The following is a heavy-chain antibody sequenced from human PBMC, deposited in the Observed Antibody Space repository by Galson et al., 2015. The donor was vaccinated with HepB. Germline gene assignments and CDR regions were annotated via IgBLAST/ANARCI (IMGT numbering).Heavy chain of an antibody. V-gene: IGHV2-5*02. CDR2: IYWDDDK. D-gene: IGHD3-22*01. CDR3: AHSGDSSSVRFDH. CDR1: GFSLSTSGVG. Sequence: PALAKPTQTLTLTCTFSGFSLSTSGVGGGWIRQPPGKALEWLALIYWDDDKRYSPSLSSRLTITKDTYKNQVVLEMTNMDAVDTATYCCAHSGDSSSVRFDHWGQGTLVAASS. J-gene: IGHJ4*02.